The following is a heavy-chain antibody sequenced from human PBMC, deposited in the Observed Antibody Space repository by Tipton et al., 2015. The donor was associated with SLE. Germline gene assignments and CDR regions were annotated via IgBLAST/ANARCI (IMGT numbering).Heavy chain of an antibody. J-gene: IGHJ2*01. Sequence: SLRLSCAASGFTFSTYAMNWVRQAPGKGLEWVSVTYSGGPTYYADSVKGRFTISRDNSKNTVYLQLSSLRAGDTATYYSVKDGPRYWNYDYYFDLWGRGNLVTVSS. CDR2: TYSGGPT. CDR3: VKDGPRYWNYDYYFDL. CDR1: GFTFSTYA. D-gene: IGHD1-7*01. V-gene: IGHV3-23*03.